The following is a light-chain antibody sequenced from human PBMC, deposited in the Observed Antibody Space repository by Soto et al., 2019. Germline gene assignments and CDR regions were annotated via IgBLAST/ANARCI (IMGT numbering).Light chain of an antibody. CDR2: EIS. V-gene: IGLV2-23*02. Sequence: QSVLTQPASGSGSPGQSITISCTGTTSDVGSYNVVSWYQQYPGKAPKLIIYEISKRPSGVSNRFSGSKSGNTASLTISGLQAEDEADTYCCSYAGATMYVFGTGTKHPVL. CDR3: CSYAGATMYV. J-gene: IGLJ1*01. CDR1: TSDVGSYNV.